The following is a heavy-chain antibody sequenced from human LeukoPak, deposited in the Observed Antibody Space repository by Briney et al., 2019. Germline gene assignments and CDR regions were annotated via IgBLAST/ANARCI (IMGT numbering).Heavy chain of an antibody. D-gene: IGHD3-3*01. Sequence: ASVKVSCKASGHTFTSYYMHWVRQAPGQGLEWMGIINPSGGSTSYTQKFQGRVTMTRDTSTSTVYMELSSLRSEDAAVYYCARESFPPKISDFWSGLGPYYYYGMDVWGQGTTVTVSS. CDR1: GHTFTSYY. CDR3: ARESFPPKISDFWSGLGPYYYYGMDV. CDR2: INPSGGST. J-gene: IGHJ6*02. V-gene: IGHV1-46*01.